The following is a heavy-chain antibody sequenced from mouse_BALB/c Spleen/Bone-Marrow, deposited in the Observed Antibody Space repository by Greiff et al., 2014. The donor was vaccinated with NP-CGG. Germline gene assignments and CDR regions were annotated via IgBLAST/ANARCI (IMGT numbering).Heavy chain of an antibody. J-gene: IGHJ2*01. CDR1: GFTFSSYT. D-gene: IGHD1-1*01. V-gene: IGHV5-6-4*01. Sequence: EVKLMESGGGLVKPGGSLKLSCAAPGFTFSSYTMSWVRQTPEKRLEWVATISSGGSYTYYPDSVKGRFTISRDNAKNTLYLQMSSLKSEDTAMYYCTRDRGGITMVVATPFDYWGQGTTLTVSS. CDR3: TRDRGGITMVVATPFDY. CDR2: ISSGGSYT.